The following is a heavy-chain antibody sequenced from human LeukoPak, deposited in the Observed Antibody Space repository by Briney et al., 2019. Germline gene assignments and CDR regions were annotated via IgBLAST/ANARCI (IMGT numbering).Heavy chain of an antibody. CDR3: ARDPKGNGFDP. CDR2: INPNSGGT. V-gene: IGHV1-2*06. CDR1: GYTFTGCY. J-gene: IGHJ5*02. Sequence: ASVKLSCTASGYTFTGCYMHWERHPPGPGLEWVGRINPNSGGTNYAQKFQGRVSMTRATSIRTTYMYLSRLSSDDTAVYYCARDPKGNGFDPWGQGTLVTVSS.